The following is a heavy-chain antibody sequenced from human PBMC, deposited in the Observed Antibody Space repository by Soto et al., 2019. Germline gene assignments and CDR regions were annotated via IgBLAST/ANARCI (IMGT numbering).Heavy chain of an antibody. Sequence: EVQMVESGGGLDQPGGSLRLSCAASGFTFSSYYMMWVRQAPGKGLEWVANIKQDGSERHYVDSVKGRFTISRDNAKNSLYLQMNSLRVEDTAVYYCANRHLNWGQGTLVTVSS. CDR1: GFTFSSYY. CDR2: IKQDGSER. V-gene: IGHV3-7*01. CDR3: ANRHLN. J-gene: IGHJ4*02.